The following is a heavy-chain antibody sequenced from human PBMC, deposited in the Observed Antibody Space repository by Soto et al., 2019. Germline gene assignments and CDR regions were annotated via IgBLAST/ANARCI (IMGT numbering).Heavy chain of an antibody. J-gene: IGHJ6*02. Sequence: XGSLRLSCAACGFTFSSYAMSWVRQAPGKGLEWVSAISGSGGSTYYADSVKGRFTISRDNSKNTLYLQMNSLRAEDTAVYYCAILGCCSGGRCYGSYYYYGMDVWGQGTTVTVSS. D-gene: IGHD2-15*01. CDR2: ISGSGGST. CDR3: AILGCCSGGRCYGSYYYYGMDV. CDR1: GFTFSSYA. V-gene: IGHV3-23*01.